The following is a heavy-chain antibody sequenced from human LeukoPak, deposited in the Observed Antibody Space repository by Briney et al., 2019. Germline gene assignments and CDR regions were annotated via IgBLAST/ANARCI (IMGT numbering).Heavy chain of an antibody. V-gene: IGHV1-46*01. CDR1: GYTFTSYY. CDR2: INPSGGST. Sequence: AASVNVSCKASGYTFTSYYTHWVRQAPGQGLEWMGIINPSGGSTSYAQKFQGRVTMTRDTSTSTVYMELSSLRSEDTAVYYCARWYSGYDLTGYFDYWGQGTLVTVSS. D-gene: IGHD5-12*01. CDR3: ARWYSGYDLTGYFDY. J-gene: IGHJ4*02.